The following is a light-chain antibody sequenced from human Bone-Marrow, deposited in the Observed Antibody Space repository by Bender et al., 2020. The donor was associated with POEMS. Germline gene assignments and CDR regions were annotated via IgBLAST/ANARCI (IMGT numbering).Light chain of an antibody. CDR2: NNS. CDR1: NSNIGDNT. Sequence: QSVLTQPPSVSGTPGQRVTISCSGSNSNIGDNTVNWYQQLPGTAPKLLIYNNSQRPSGVPDRFSGSKSDTSASLTITGLQTEDEAEYYCQSYDIRLSSWVFGGGSKLTVL. CDR3: QSYDIRLSSWV. V-gene: IGLV1-44*01. J-gene: IGLJ3*02.